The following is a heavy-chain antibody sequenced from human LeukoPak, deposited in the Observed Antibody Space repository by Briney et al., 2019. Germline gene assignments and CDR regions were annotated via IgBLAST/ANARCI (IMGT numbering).Heavy chain of an antibody. CDR2: IYHSGYT. CDR3: AGPPYNSGEYTFDV. J-gene: IGHJ3*01. D-gene: IGHD5-12*01. V-gene: IGHV4-4*02. CDR1: GGSISSRKW. Sequence: SETLSLTCTVSGGSISSRKWWGWVRQPPGQGLEWIGEIYHSGYTNYNPSFKSRVTISEDQSRNQFSLKLTSVTAADTAIYYCAGPPYNSGEYTFDVWGQGTMVSVSS.